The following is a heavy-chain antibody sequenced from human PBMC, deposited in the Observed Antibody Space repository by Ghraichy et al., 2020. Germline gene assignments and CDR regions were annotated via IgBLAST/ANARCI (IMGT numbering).Heavy chain of an antibody. J-gene: IGHJ4*02. Sequence: SETLSLTCAVYGGSFSGYYWSWIRQPPGKGLEWIGEINHSGSTNYNPSLKSRVTISVDTSKNQFSLKLSSVTAADTAVYYCARGRYCSGGSCYSGLYDYWGQGTLVTVSS. CDR3: ARGRYCSGGSCYSGLYDY. V-gene: IGHV4-34*01. CDR2: INHSGST. D-gene: IGHD2-15*01. CDR1: GGSFSGYY.